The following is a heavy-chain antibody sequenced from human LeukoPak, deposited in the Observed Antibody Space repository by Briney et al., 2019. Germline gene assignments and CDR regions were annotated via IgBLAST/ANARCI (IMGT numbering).Heavy chain of an antibody. V-gene: IGHV3-23*01. J-gene: IGHJ4*02. CDR3: ARNYYDSSGYYYPDY. CDR1: GFTFSHYA. CDR2: ISGSGGTS. Sequence: GGSLRLSCAASGFTFSHYAMTWVRQAPGKGLEWVSGISGSGGTSYYADSVKGRFTISRDNSKNTLYLQMNSLRAEDTAVYYCARNYYDSSGYYYPDYWGQGTLVTVSS. D-gene: IGHD3-22*01.